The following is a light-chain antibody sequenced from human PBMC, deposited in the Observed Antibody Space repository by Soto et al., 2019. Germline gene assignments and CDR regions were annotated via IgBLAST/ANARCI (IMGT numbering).Light chain of an antibody. CDR3: QQRSDWPPAIT. CDR2: GAS. Sequence: EIVMTQSPATLSVSPGERATLSCRASQSVTDNLAWYQQKPGQAPRLLIYGASTRYTGVPARFSGGGSGTDFTLTISSLEPEDFAVYYCQQRSDWPPAITFGQGTRLEIK. J-gene: IGKJ5*01. V-gene: IGKV3-15*01. CDR1: QSVTDN.